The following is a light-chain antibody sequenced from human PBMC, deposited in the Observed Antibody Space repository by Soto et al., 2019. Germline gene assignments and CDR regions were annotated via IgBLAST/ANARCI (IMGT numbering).Light chain of an antibody. Sequence: DIHMTQSPSSLSASVGYRITITCGARQNISRYLNWYQHKPVKAPKLLXKAASSLERGVPSRFSGGGSGTDFTLNISSLQPDDFANYYCQQNFRANPWTFGQGTKVDIK. CDR2: AAS. CDR3: QQNFRANPWT. V-gene: IGKV1-39*01. J-gene: IGKJ1*01. CDR1: QNISRY.